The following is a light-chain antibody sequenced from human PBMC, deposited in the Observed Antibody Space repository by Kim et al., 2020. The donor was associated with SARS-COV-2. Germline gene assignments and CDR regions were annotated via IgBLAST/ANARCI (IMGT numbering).Light chain of an antibody. V-gene: IGLV3-21*04. CDR3: QVWDSSSDHPV. Sequence: SYELTQPPSVSVAPGKTVRITCGGNNIGSKSVHWYQQQPGQAPVLVIYYDSDRPSGIPERFSGSNSGNTATLTISRVEAGDEADYYCQVWDSSSDHPVFGGGTQLTVL. CDR1: NIGSKS. CDR2: YDS. J-gene: IGLJ3*02.